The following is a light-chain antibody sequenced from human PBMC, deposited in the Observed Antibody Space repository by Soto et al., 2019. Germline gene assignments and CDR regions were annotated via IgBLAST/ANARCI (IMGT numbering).Light chain of an antibody. Sequence: ETVLTQSPGTLSLSPGERATLSCRASQSVSSSYLAWYQHKPGQPPRLLIYGASSRATGIPDRFTGSWSGPEFSVTILRLKPDEFAVYARHHYGTASPSWTFGQGIKV. CDR2: GAS. CDR1: QSVSSSY. V-gene: IGKV3-20*01. CDR3: HHYGTASPSWT. J-gene: IGKJ1*01.